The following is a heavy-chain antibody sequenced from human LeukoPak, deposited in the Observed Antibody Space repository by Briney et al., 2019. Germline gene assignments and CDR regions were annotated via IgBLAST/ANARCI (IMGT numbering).Heavy chain of an antibody. CDR3: AGFMRGSDAFDI. CDR1: GYTFTSYD. J-gene: IGHJ3*02. D-gene: IGHD1-26*01. CDR2: MNPNSGNT. Sequence: GASVKVSXKASGYTFTSYDINWVRQATGQGLEWMGWMNPNSGNTGYAQKFQGRVTITRNTSISTAYMELSSLRSEDTAVYYCAGFMRGSDAFDIWGQGTMVTVSS. V-gene: IGHV1-8*03.